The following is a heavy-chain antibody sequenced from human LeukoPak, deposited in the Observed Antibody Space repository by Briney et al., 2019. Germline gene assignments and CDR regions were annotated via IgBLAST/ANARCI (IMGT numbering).Heavy chain of an antibody. CDR1: GYSISSGNY. Sequence: SETLSLTCTVSGYSISSGNYWGWIRQPPGKGLEWIASIHHSESTCHNPTLKSRVTISVDTSKNQFSLRLNSVTAADTAVYYCARVYGGYFDYWGQGTLVTVSS. CDR3: ARVYGGYFDY. D-gene: IGHD2-8*01. CDR2: IHHSEST. V-gene: IGHV4-38-2*02. J-gene: IGHJ4*02.